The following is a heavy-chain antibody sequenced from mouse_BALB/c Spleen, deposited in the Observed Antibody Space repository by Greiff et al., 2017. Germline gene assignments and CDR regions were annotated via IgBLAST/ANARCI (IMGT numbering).Heavy chain of an antibody. Sequence: EVILVEPGGGLVQPGGSWKLPCAAPGFPFRSFGMHWVRQAPEKGLEWVAYFSSGSSTIYYADTVKGRFTISRDNPNNTLFLQMTSLRSEDTAMYYSANSEGYGNAMDYWGQGTSVTVSS. V-gene: IGHV5-17*02. CDR3: ANSEGYGNAMDY. J-gene: IGHJ4*01. CDR1: GFPFRSFG. D-gene: IGHD3-1*01. CDR2: FSSGSSTI.